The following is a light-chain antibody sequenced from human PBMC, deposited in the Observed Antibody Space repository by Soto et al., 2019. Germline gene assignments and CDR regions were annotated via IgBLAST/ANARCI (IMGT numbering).Light chain of an antibody. V-gene: IGKV3-20*01. CDR1: QSVSRSY. CDR3: QQYGSSPYT. Sequence: EVVLTQSPGTLSLSPGERATLSCRASQSVSRSYLAWYQQKPGQAPWLLIYIASSRATGIPDRFSGSGSGTDFTLTISRLEPEDFAMYYCQQYGSSPYTFGQGTKLEIK. CDR2: IAS. J-gene: IGKJ2*01.